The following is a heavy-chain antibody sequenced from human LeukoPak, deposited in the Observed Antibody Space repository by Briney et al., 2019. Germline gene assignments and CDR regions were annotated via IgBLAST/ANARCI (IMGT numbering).Heavy chain of an antibody. Sequence: PSETLSLTCTVSGGSISSYYWSWIWQPPGKGLEWIGYIYYSGSTNYNPSLKSRVTISVDTSKNQFSLKLSSVTAADTAVYYCGGLQVAAGTIDYWGQGTLVTVSS. CDR2: IYYSGST. D-gene: IGHD6-13*01. V-gene: IGHV4-59*01. CDR1: GGSISSYY. CDR3: GGLQVAAGTIDY. J-gene: IGHJ4*02.